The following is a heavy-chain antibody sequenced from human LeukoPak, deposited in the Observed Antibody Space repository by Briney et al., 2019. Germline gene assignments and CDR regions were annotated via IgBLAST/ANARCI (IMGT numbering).Heavy chain of an antibody. CDR2: ISDGGTHL. CDR3: AKAPRVSGYYDSSGYYQVDY. V-gene: IGHV3-30*18. D-gene: IGHD3-22*01. J-gene: IGHJ4*02. Sequence: GGSLRLSCAGSGFIFRNYGMHWVRQAPGQGLQWVAVISDGGTHLYYADSVKGRFTISRDNSKNTLYLQMNSLRAEDTAVYYCAKAPRVSGYYDSSGYYQVDYWGQGTLVTVSS. CDR1: GFIFRNYG.